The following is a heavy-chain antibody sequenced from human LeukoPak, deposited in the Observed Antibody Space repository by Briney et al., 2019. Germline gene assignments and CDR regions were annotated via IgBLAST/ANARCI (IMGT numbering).Heavy chain of an antibody. D-gene: IGHD2-15*01. V-gene: IGHV1-69*01. CDR2: IIPIFGTA. J-gene: IGHJ6*04. Sequence: ASVKVSRKASGGTFSSYAISWVRQAPGQGLEWMGGIIPIFGTANYAQKFQGRVTITADESTSTAYMELSSLRSEDTAVYYCARDGCSGGSCYTLRRDYYYYGMDVWGKGTTVTVSS. CDR3: ARDGCSGGSCYTLRRDYYYYGMDV. CDR1: GGTFSSYA.